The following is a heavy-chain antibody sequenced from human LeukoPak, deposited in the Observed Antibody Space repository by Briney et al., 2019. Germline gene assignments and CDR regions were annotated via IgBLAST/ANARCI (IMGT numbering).Heavy chain of an antibody. CDR2: ISAYSGNT. D-gene: IGHD3-9*01. J-gene: IGHJ4*02. Sequence: GASVKVSCKASGYTFTSYGISWVRQAPGQGLEWMGWISAYSGNTNYAQKLQGRVTMTTDTSTSTAYMELRSLRSDDTAVYYCARESGSRYFDWPPIDYWGQGTLVTVSS. V-gene: IGHV1-18*01. CDR1: GYTFTSYG. CDR3: ARESGSRYFDWPPIDY.